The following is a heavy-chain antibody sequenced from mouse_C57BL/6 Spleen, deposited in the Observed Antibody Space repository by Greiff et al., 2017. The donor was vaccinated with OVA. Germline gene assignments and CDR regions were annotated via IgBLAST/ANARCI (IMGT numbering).Heavy chain of an antibody. V-gene: IGHV5-6*01. CDR3: ARHEDYYGSSFYFDY. CDR1: GFTFSSYG. CDR2: ISSGGSYT. J-gene: IGHJ2*01. D-gene: IGHD1-1*01. Sequence: EVKLVESGGDLEKPGGSLKLSCAASGFTFSSYGMSWVRQTPDKRLEWVATISSGGSYTYYPDSVKGRFTISRDNAKNTLYLQMSSLKSEDTAMYYCARHEDYYGSSFYFDYWGQGTTLTVSS.